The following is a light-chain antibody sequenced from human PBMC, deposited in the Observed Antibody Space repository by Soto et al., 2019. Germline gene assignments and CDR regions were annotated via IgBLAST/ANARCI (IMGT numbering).Light chain of an antibody. V-gene: IGLV2-23*01. CDR2: EGS. J-gene: IGLJ2*01. CDR3: CSYAGSSTLVV. CDR1: SSDVGSYNL. Sequence: QSVLTQPASVSGSPGQSITISCTGTSSDVGSYNLVSWYQQHPGKAPKLMIYEGSKRPSGVSNRFSGYKSGNTASLTISGLQAEDEADYYCCSYAGSSTLVVFGGGTKLTVL.